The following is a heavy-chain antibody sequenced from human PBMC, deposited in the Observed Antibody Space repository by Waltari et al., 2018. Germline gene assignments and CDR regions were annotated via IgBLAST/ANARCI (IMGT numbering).Heavy chain of an antibody. V-gene: IGHV1-2*06. J-gene: IGHJ5*02. CDR3: ARGRPSIVGATGDWFDP. D-gene: IGHD1-26*01. CDR1: GYTFPGYY. Sequence: QVQLVQSGAEVKQPGASLNVSCTASGYTFPGYYMTWVRQAPGQGLASMGRINPNSGGTNYAQKLQGRVTMTRDTSISTAYMELSRLRSDDTAVYYCARGRPSIVGATGDWFDPWGQGTLVTVSS. CDR2: INPNSGGT.